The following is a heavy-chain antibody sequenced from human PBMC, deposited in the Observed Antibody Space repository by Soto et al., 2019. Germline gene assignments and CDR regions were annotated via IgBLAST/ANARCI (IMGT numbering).Heavy chain of an antibody. CDR1: GFTFSSYG. Sequence: GGSLRLSCAASGFTFSSYGMHWVRQAPGKGLEWVAVISYDGSNKYYADSVKGRFTISRDNSKNTLYLQVNSLRAEDTAVYYCAKDRGRYCSSTSCYRALDYWGQGTLVTVSS. CDR3: AKDRGRYCSSTSCYRALDY. J-gene: IGHJ4*02. V-gene: IGHV3-30*18. D-gene: IGHD2-2*01. CDR2: ISYDGSNK.